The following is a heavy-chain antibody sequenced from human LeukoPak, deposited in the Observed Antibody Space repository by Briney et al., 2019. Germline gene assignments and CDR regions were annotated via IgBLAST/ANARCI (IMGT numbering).Heavy chain of an antibody. CDR3: TRGHYSNTL. CDR1: GFIVSDKY. D-gene: IGHD6-13*01. V-gene: IGHV3-66*01. J-gene: IGHJ4*02. CDR2: IYSDGNT. Sequence: TGGSLRLSCAASGFIVSDKYTSWVRQAPGKGLEWISVIYSDGNTYYSDSVKGRFTISRDNSKNTLLLQMDSLRVEDTAVYYCTRGHYSNTLGGQGTLVTVSS.